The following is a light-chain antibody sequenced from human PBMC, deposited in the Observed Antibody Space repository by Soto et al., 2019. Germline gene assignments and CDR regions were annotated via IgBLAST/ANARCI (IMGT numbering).Light chain of an antibody. CDR3: SSYTNSATSYVV. CDR2: EVS. Sequence: QSALTQPPSVSGSPGQSVTISCTGTSSDVGSYNRVSWYQQPPGTAPKLMIYEVSNRPSGVPDRFSGSKSGNTASLTISGLQAEDEADYYCSSYTNSATSYVVFGGGTQLTVL. J-gene: IGLJ2*01. V-gene: IGLV2-18*02. CDR1: SSDVGSYNR.